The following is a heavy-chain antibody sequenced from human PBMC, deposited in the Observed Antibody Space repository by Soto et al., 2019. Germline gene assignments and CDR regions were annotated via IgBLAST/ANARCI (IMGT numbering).Heavy chain of an antibody. D-gene: IGHD6-6*01. Sequence: GGSLRLSCAASGFAFSNYAMHWVRQAPGKGLEWVSSISTSIDATCYVDSVKGRFTISRDDSKNTLYLQMNSLRAEDSAVYYCAKERTVAARNFDYWGQGTQVTVSS. V-gene: IGHV3-23*01. CDR2: ISTSIDAT. CDR3: AKERTVAARNFDY. J-gene: IGHJ4*02. CDR1: GFAFSNYA.